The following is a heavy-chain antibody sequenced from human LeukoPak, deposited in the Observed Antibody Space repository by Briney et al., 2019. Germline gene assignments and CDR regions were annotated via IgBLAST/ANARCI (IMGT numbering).Heavy chain of an antibody. CDR1: GYSFASYW. J-gene: IGHJ4*02. CDR3: ARVYGSGSYYNFPFDY. D-gene: IGHD3-10*01. Sequence: GESLKISCEGSGYSFASYWIGWVRQMPGKGLEWMGIIYPGDSDTRYSPSFQGQVTISADKSIATAYLQWSSLKASDTAMYYCARVYGSGSYYNFPFDYWGQGTLVTVSS. CDR2: IYPGDSDT. V-gene: IGHV5-51*01.